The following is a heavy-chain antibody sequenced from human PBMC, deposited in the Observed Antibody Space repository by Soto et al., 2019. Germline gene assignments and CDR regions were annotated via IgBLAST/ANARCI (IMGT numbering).Heavy chain of an antibody. CDR3: ARNRQVFLGGPDAFDI. CDR1: GYTFTSYG. Sequence: ASVKVSCKASGYTFTSYGISWVRQAPGQGLEWMGWISAYNGNTNYAQKLQGRVTMTTDTSTSTAYMELRSLRSDDTAVYYCARNRQVFLGGPDAFDIWGQGTMVTVSS. J-gene: IGHJ3*02. D-gene: IGHD3-16*01. V-gene: IGHV1-18*01. CDR2: ISAYNGNT.